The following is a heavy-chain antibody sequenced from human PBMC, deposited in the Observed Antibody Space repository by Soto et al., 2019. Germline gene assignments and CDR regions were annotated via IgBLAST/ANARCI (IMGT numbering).Heavy chain of an antibody. D-gene: IGHD6-19*01. Sequence: ASVKVSCKASGGTFSSYTISWVRQAPGQGLEWMGRIIPILGIANYAQKFQGRVTITADKSTSTAYMELSSLRSEDTAVYYCARVPRRLGNWFDPWGQGTLVTVSS. J-gene: IGHJ5*02. V-gene: IGHV1-69*02. CDR2: IIPILGIA. CDR3: ARVPRRLGNWFDP. CDR1: GGTFSSYT.